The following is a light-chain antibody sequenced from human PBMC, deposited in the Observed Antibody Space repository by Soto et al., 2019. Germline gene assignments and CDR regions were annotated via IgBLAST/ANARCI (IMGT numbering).Light chain of an antibody. CDR1: QRVSASY. CDR2: YAS. J-gene: IGKJ1*01. CDR3: LQYNDWPRT. Sequence: EIVLTQSPGTLSLSPGEKGTLFCRASQRVSASYLAWYQQKPGQAPRLLIYYASTRATAIPARFSGSGSGTEFTLTISSLQSEDFAVYFCLQYNDWPRTFGQGTKVDIK. V-gene: IGKV3-15*01.